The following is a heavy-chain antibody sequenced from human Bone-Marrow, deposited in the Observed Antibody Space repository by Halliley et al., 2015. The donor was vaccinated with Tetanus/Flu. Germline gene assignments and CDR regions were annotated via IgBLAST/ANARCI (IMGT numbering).Heavy chain of an antibody. CDR3: ARQGSRGY. D-gene: IGHD3-10*01. J-gene: IGHJ4*02. CDR2: IDPSDSDT. Sequence: MPGKGLEGMGRIDPSDSDTNYSPSFQGQVTISADKSISTVYLQWRSLKASDTAMYFCARQGSRGYWGQGSLVIVSS. V-gene: IGHV5-10-1*01.